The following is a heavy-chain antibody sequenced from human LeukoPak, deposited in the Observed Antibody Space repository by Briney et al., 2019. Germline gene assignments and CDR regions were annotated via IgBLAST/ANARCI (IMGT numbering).Heavy chain of an antibody. CDR3: ARARITMVRGVKPTYFDY. CDR1: GGSISSYY. Sequence: SETLSLTCTVSGGSISSYYWSWIRQPPGKGLEWLGHIYYSGSTNYNPSLKSRVTISVDTSKNQFSLKLSSVTAADTAVYYCARARITMVRGVKPTYFDYWGQGTLVTVSS. CDR2: IYYSGST. V-gene: IGHV4-59*01. D-gene: IGHD3-10*01. J-gene: IGHJ4*02.